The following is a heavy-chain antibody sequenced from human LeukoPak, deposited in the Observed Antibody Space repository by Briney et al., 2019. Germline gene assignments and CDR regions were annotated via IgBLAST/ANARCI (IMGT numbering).Heavy chain of an antibody. D-gene: IGHD2-8*01. V-gene: IGHV4-39*01. CDR2: IYYSGST. Sequence: SETPSLTCTVSGGSISSSSYYWGWIRQPPGKGLEWIGSIYYSGSTYYNPSLKSRVTISVDTSKNQFSLKLSSVTAADTAVYYCASVSDWFDPWGQGTLVTVSS. CDR3: ASVSDWFDP. J-gene: IGHJ5*02. CDR1: GGSISSSSYY.